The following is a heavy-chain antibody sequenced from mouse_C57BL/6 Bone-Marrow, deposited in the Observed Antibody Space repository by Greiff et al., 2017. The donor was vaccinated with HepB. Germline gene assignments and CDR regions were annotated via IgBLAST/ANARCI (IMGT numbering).Heavy chain of an antibody. D-gene: IGHD2-13*01. V-gene: IGHV1-19*01. CDR1: GYTFTDYY. CDR3: ARLKGDPAWFAY. J-gene: IGHJ3*01. CDR2: INPYNGGT. Sequence: VQLQQSGPVLVKPGASVKMSCKASGYTFTDYYMNWVKQSHGKSLEWIGVINPYNGGTSYNQKFKGKATLTVDKSSSTAYMELNSLTSEDSAVYYCARLKGDPAWFAYWGQGTLVTVSA.